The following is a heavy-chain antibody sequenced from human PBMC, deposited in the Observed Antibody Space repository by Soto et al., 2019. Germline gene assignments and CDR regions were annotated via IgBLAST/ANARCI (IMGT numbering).Heavy chain of an antibody. CDR3: ARDHVYYEGSGHNYYYGMDV. CDR2: TWSDGSNR. J-gene: IGHJ6*02. V-gene: IGHV3-33*01. CDR1: GFSFRSYG. Sequence: QVQLVESGGGVVQPGRSLRLSCAASGFSFRSYGMHWVRQAPGKGLEWVAVTWSDGSNRYYADSVKGRFTISRDNSMNTLYLEMNSLRAEDTAVYYCARDHVYYEGSGHNYYYGMDVWGQGTTVTVSS. D-gene: IGHD3-22*01.